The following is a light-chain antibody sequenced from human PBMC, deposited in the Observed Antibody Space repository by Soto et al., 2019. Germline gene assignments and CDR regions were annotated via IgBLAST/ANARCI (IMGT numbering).Light chain of an antibody. J-gene: IGKJ3*01. V-gene: IGKV3-20*01. CDR1: QSLSINS. CDR2: GAS. Sequence: EIVLTQSPGTLSLSPGERATLSCRASQSLSINSLAWYQQKPGQSPRLLVYGASTRDTGIPDRFSGSGSGTDFALTISSLEPEDFAMYYCQQYDGSPLTFGPGTKVDIK. CDR3: QQYDGSPLT.